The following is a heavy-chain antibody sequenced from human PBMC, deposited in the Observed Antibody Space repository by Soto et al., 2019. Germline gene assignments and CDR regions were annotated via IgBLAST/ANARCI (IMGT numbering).Heavy chain of an antibody. Sequence: SETLSLTCTVSGGSISSGDYYWSWIRQPPGKGLEWIGYIYYSGSTYYNPSLKSRVTISVDTSKNQFSLKLSSVTAADTAVYYCARGVRSSGRPRRFDYWGQGTLVTVSS. CDR1: GGSISSGDYY. CDR3: ARGVRSSGRPRRFDY. D-gene: IGHD3-22*01. V-gene: IGHV4-30-4*01. J-gene: IGHJ4*02. CDR2: IYYSGST.